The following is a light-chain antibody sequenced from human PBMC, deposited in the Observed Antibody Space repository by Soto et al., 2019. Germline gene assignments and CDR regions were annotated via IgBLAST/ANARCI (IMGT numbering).Light chain of an antibody. CDR2: AAS. CDR1: QSISSY. CDR3: QQSYITPPIT. J-gene: IGKJ5*01. V-gene: IGKV1-39*01. Sequence: DIQVTQSPSSLSASVGDRVTITCRASQSISSYLNWYQQKPGKAPKLLIYAASSLQSGVPSRFSCSGSGTDFTLTISSLQPEDFATYYCQQSYITPPITFGQGTRLEIK.